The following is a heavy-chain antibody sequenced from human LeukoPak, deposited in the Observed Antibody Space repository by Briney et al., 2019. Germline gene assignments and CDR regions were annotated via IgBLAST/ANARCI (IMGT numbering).Heavy chain of an antibody. D-gene: IGHD5-12*01. CDR2: IRGSGGST. CDR3: ARGYGLGYFDY. Sequence: ETLSLTCTVSGGSISSSSYYWGWIRQPPGKGLEWVSAIRGSGGSTYYADSVKGRFTISRDNSKNTLYLQMNSLRAEDTAVYYCARGYGLGYFDYWGQGTLVTVSS. V-gene: IGHV3-23*01. J-gene: IGHJ4*02. CDR1: GGSISSSSYY.